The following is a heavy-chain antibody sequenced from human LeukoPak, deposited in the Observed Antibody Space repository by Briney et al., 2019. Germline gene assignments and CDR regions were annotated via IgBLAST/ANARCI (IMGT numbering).Heavy chain of an antibody. J-gene: IGHJ4*02. D-gene: IGHD2-2*01. V-gene: IGHV4-34*01. Sequence: SETLSLTCAVYGGSFSGDYWSWVRQPPGKGLEWIGEINYSGSINYNPSLKSRVTISVDTSKNQFSLKLSSVTAADTAVYYCARGKAIVVVPAAYDYWGQGTLVTVSS. CDR3: ARGKAIVVVPAAYDY. CDR1: GGSFSGDY. CDR2: INYSGSI.